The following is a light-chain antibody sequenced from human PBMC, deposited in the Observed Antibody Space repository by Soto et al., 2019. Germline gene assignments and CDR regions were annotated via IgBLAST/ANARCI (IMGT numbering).Light chain of an antibody. V-gene: IGKV3-20*01. J-gene: IGKJ4*01. CDR2: GAS. Sequence: EIVLTQSPGTLSLSPGERATLSCRASQSVSSSHLAWYQQKPGQAPRLLIYGASRRATGIPDRFSGGGSGTDFTLTIIRLEPEDFAVYDCQQYGSSPLTFGGGTKVEIK. CDR3: QQYGSSPLT. CDR1: QSVSSSH.